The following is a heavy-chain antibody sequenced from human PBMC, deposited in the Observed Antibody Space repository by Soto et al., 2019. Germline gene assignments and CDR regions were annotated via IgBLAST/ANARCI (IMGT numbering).Heavy chain of an antibody. V-gene: IGHV1-69*01. CDR3: AREVQVHTPAFVY. J-gene: IGHJ4*02. Sequence: QVQLVQSGAEMKKPGSSVKVSCPSSGGTFNTYAMNWVRQAPGQGPEWLGDISPMFGAANYAPKFPGSVTITAEEATGTSYMQLRSWTSEDTALYFCAREVQVHTPAFVYWGQGTLVTVSS. CDR2: ISPMFGAA. D-gene: IGHD3-10*01. CDR1: GGTFNTYA.